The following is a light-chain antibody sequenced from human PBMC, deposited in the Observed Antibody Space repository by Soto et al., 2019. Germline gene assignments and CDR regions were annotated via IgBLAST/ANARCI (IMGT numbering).Light chain of an antibody. Sequence: QSALTQPASVSGSPGQSITISCTGTSSDVASYNLVSWYQQRPGRAPKLMIYEGSERPSGVSNRFSGSKSGNTASLTISGLQADDEADYYCCSYAGSSTYVFGTGTKLTVL. J-gene: IGLJ1*01. CDR3: CSYAGSSTYV. CDR2: EGS. CDR1: SSDVASYNL. V-gene: IGLV2-23*01.